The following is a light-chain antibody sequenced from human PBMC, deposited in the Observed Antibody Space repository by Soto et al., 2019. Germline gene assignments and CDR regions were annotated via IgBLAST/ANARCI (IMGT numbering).Light chain of an antibody. J-gene: IGLJ1*01. CDR1: SSDVGSYNL. CDR3: CSYAGSSTPYV. Sequence: QSVLTQAASVSGSPGQSIPISCTGTSSDVGSYNLVSWYQQHPGKAPKLMIYEVSKRPSGVSNRFSGSKSGNTASLTISGLQAEDEADYYCCSYAGSSTPYVFGTGTQLTVL. V-gene: IGLV2-23*02. CDR2: EVS.